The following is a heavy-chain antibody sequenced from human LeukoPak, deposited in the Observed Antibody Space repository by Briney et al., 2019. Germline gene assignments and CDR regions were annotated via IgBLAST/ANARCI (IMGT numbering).Heavy chain of an antibody. D-gene: IGHD2-15*01. CDR3: ATDLVCVDCSGGSPPRGARGNI. CDR1: GYTLTELS. V-gene: IGHV1-24*01. Sequence: ASVKVSCKVSGYTLTELSMHWVRQAPGKGLEWMGGFDPEDGETIYAQKFQGRVTMTEDTSTDTAYMELSSLRSEDTAVYYCATDLVCVDCSGGSPPRGARGNIWGQGTMVTVSS. J-gene: IGHJ3*02. CDR2: FDPEDGET.